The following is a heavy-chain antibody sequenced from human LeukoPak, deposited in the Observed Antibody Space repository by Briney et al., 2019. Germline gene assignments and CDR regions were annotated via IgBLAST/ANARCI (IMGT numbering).Heavy chain of an antibody. V-gene: IGHV5-51*01. J-gene: IGHJ4*02. Sequence: PGESLKISCKGSGYSFTKYWIGWVRQMPGKGLEWMGIIYPGDSHTRYSPSFQGQVTISVDKSITTAYLQWSSLKASDTAIYYCATGETDYYFDYWGQGTLVTVSS. CDR2: IYPGDSHT. D-gene: IGHD1-1*01. CDR1: GYSFTKYW. CDR3: ATGETDYYFDY.